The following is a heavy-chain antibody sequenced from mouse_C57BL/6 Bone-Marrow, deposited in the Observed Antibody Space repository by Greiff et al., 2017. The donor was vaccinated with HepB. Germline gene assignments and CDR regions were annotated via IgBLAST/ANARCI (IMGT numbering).Heavy chain of an antibody. CDR2: SRNKANDYTT. D-gene: IGHD1-1*01. V-gene: IGHV7-1*01. Sequence: EVMLVDSGGGLVQSGRSLRLSCATSGFTFSDFYMEWVRQAPGKGLEWIAASRNKANDYTTEYSASVKGRFIVSRDTSQSILYLQMNALRAEDTAIYYCARGYGTTGDWYFDVWGTGTTVTVSS. CDR3: ARGYGTTGDWYFDV. J-gene: IGHJ1*03. CDR1: GFTFSDFY.